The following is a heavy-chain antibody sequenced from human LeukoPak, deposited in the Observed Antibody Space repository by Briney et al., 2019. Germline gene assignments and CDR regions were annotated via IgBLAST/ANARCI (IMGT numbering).Heavy chain of an antibody. CDR3: ARIINSSSWYDYYYYYGMDV. CDR1: GGSISSYY. Sequence: SETLSLTCTVSGGSISSYYWSWIRQPPGKGLEWIGYIYYSGSTNYNPSLESRVTISVDTSKNQFSLKLSSVTAADTAVYYCARIINSSSWYDYYYYYGMDVWGQGTTVTVSS. J-gene: IGHJ6*02. D-gene: IGHD6-13*01. CDR2: IYYSGST. V-gene: IGHV4-59*01.